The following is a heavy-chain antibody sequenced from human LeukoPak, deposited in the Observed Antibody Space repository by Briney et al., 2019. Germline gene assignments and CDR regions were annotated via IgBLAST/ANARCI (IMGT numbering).Heavy chain of an antibody. CDR2: IIPIFGTA. CDR1: GGTFSSYA. Sequence: SVKVSCKASGGTFSSYAISWVRQAPGQGLEWMGGIIPIFGTANYAQKFQGRVTITADESTSTAYMELSSLRSEDTAVYYCAREIRPFKFSSWYGMDVWGQGTAVTVSS. D-gene: IGHD6-6*01. CDR3: AREIRPFKFSSWYGMDV. V-gene: IGHV1-69*01. J-gene: IGHJ6*02.